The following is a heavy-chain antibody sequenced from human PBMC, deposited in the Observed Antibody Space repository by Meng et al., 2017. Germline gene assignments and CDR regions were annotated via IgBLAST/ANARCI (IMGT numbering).Heavy chain of an antibody. Sequence: VLLVRSGAEVKKPWASGKGSCKASGYIFTGHASHWVRQAPGQRLEWMGWINAGNGNTKYSPKFQGRVTITRDTSASTAYMELSSLRSEDTAVYYCARDKLKTFDPWGQGTLVTVSS. CDR1: GYIFTGHA. CDR2: INAGNGNT. V-gene: IGHV1-3*01. CDR3: ARDKLKTFDP. J-gene: IGHJ5*02.